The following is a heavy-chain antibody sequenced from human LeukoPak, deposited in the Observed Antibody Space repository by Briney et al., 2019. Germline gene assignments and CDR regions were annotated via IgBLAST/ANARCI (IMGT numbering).Heavy chain of an antibody. CDR1: GLTLSSYG. D-gene: IGHD1-26*01. J-gene: IGHJ4*02. CDR2: IRYDGSNK. CDR3: AKGGSRGTYYFDY. V-gene: IGHV3-30*02. Sequence: PGGSLRLSCAASGLTLSSYGMHWVRQAPGKGLEWVTFIRYDGSNKCYADSVKGRFTISRDNSMNTVNLQMNSLRPEDTAVYYCAKGGSRGTYYFDYWGREILVTVSS.